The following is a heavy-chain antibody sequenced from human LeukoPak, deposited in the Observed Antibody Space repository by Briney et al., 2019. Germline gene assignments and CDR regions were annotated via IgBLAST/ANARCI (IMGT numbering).Heavy chain of an antibody. D-gene: IGHD2-2*01. Sequence: GGSLRLSCAASGFTFSTYWMSWVRQAPGKGLEWVANIKQDGSEKYYVDSVKGRFTISRDNTKNSLYLQMNSLRAEDTAVYYCARTSRYCSSTNCSYYFDYWGQGTLVTVSS. J-gene: IGHJ4*02. CDR1: GFTFSTYW. CDR2: IKQDGSEK. V-gene: IGHV3-7*01. CDR3: ARTSRYCSSTNCSYYFDY.